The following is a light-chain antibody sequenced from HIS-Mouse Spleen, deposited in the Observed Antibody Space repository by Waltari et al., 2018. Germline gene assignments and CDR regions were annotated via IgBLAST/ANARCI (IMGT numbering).Light chain of an antibody. V-gene: IGKV3-20*01. CDR3: QQYGSSPPYT. CDR2: GAS. J-gene: IGKJ2*01. Sequence: EIVLTQSPGTLSLSPGERATLSCRASQSVSRSYLAWYQPKPGPAPRLLIYGASSRATGIPDRFSGSGSGADFTLTISRLEPEDFAVYYCQQYGSSPPYTFGQGTKLEIK. CDR1: QSVSRSY.